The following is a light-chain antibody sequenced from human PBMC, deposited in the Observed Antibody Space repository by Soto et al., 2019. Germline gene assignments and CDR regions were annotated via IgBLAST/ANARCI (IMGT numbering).Light chain of an antibody. CDR3: QQYGSSIT. V-gene: IGKV3-15*01. CDR2: GAS. Sequence: IGITQSLSTLSVSPGPRATLSGRASQSVSSNSAWYQQKPGQAPRLLIYGASTRATGIPARFSGSGSGTEFTLTISSLQSEDFAVYYCQQYGSSITFGHGTRLEIK. CDR1: QSVSSN. J-gene: IGKJ5*01.